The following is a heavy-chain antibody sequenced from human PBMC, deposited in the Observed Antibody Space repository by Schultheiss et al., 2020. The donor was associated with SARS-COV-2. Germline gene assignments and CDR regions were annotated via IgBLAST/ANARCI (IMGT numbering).Heavy chain of an antibody. Sequence: GGSLRLSCAASGFTVSSNYMSWVRQAPGKGLEWVSVIYSGGSTYYADSVKGRFTISRDNSKNTLYLQMNSLRAEDTAVYYCARVRSYYDSSPDIWGQGTMVTVSS. J-gene: IGHJ3*02. D-gene: IGHD3-22*01. V-gene: IGHV3-66*01. CDR2: IYSGGST. CDR1: GFTVSSNY. CDR3: ARVRSYYDSSPDI.